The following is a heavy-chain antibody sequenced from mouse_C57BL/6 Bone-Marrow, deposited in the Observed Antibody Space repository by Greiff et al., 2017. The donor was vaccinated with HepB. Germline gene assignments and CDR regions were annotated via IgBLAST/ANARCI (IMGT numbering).Heavy chain of an antibody. CDR2: IYPGSGST. V-gene: IGHV1-55*01. Sequence: QVQLQQPGAELVKPGASVKMSCKASGYTFTSYWITWVKQRPGQGLEWIGDIYPGSGSTNYNEKFKSKATLTVDTSSSTAYMQLSSLTSEDSAVYYCSSRTTVHYYAMDYWGQGTSVTVSS. CDR3: SSRTTVHYYAMDY. D-gene: IGHD1-1*01. J-gene: IGHJ4*01. CDR1: GYTFTSYW.